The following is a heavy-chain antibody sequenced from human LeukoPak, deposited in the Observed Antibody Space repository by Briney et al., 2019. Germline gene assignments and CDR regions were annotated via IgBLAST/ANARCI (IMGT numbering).Heavy chain of an antibody. D-gene: IGHD3-9*01. J-gene: IGHJ4*02. CDR1: GFTFSNYA. V-gene: IGHV3-23*01. Sequence: PGGSLRLSCAASGFTFSNYAMRWVRQAPGKGLEWVSAITGSGGNTYYADSVKGRFTISRDNSKNTVFLQMNSLRAEDTAGYYCAKWGDYDVLTGYYVSDYWGQGTLVTVSS. CDR3: AKWGDYDVLTGYYVSDY. CDR2: ITGSGGNT.